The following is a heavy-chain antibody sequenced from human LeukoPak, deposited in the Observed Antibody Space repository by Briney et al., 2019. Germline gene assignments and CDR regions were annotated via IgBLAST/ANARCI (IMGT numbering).Heavy chain of an antibody. Sequence: GGSLRLSCAASGFTFSSYAMSWVRQAPGKGLEWVSAISGSGGSTYYADSVKGRFTISRDNSKNTLYLQMNSLRAEDTAVYYCARSPFRYYYGSGSPVYYYYGMDVWGQGTTVTVSS. D-gene: IGHD3-10*01. CDR3: ARSPFRYYYGSGSPVYYYYGMDV. CDR2: ISGSGGST. CDR1: GFTFSSYA. V-gene: IGHV3-23*01. J-gene: IGHJ6*02.